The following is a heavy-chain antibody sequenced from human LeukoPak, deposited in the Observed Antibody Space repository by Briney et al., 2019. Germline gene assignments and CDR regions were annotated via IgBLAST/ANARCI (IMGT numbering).Heavy chain of an antibody. CDR1: VFTSSGSA. V-gene: IGHV1-58*01. D-gene: IGHD4-17*01. CDR2: IVVGSGNT. CDR3: VADCYGDCID. J-gene: IGHJ4*02. Sequence: SVTVSCKASVFTSSGSAVQRVRQARGQRLEWIGWIVVGSGNTNYAQNFQERVTITRDMSTSTDYMELSSLRSEDTPVYYCVADCYGDCIDWGQGTLVTVSS.